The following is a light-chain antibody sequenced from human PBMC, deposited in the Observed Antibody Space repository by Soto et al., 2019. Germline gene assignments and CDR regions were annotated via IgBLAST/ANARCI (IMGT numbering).Light chain of an antibody. Sequence: DIQMTQSPSTLSASVGDRVTITCRASQSISSWLAWYQQKPGKAPKLLIYDASSLESGVPSRFSGSGSGTEFTLTISSLQPDDGATYYGQQYNSYSPTFGQGTKVDIK. CDR3: QQYNSYSPT. CDR1: QSISSW. CDR2: DAS. V-gene: IGKV1-5*01. J-gene: IGKJ1*01.